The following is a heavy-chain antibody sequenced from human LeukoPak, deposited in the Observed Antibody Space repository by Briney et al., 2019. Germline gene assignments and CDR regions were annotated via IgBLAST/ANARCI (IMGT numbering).Heavy chain of an antibody. CDR1: GDSISSSSYY. D-gene: IGHD4-17*01. CDR3: ARDRGYGDYGGDDAFDI. V-gene: IGHV4-39*07. J-gene: IGHJ3*02. Sequence: SETLSLTCTVSGDSISSSSYYWGWIRQPPGKGLEWIGNIYYSGSTYYNPSLKSRVTISVDTSKNQFSLKLSSVTAADTAVYYCARDRGYGDYGGDDAFDILGQGTMVTVSS. CDR2: IYYSGST.